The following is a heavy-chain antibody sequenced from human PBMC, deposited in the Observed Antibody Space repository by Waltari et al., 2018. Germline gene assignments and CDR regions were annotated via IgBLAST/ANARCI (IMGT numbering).Heavy chain of an antibody. CDR2: ISWDGRST. CDR3: AKNHCTGTTESIDY. Sequence: EVQLVESGGVVVQPGGSLRLSCAASGFTFDDYTMHWVRQAPGKGLEWVSLISWDGRSTYYADSGKGRFTISRDNSKNSLYLQMNGLRTEDAALYYCAKNHCTGTTESIDYWGQGTLVTVSS. CDR1: GFTFDDYT. V-gene: IGHV3-43*01. D-gene: IGHD1-1*01. J-gene: IGHJ4*02.